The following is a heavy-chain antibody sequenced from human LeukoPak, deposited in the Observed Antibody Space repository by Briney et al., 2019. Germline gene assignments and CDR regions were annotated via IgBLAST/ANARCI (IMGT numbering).Heavy chain of an antibody. J-gene: IGHJ4*02. CDR1: GFTFSSYA. Sequence: PGGSLRLSCAASGFTFSSYAMNWVRQAPGKGLEWVSSISSSSSYIYYADSVKGRFTISRDNAKNSLYLQMNSLRAEDTAVYYCARSKIEMATIFDYWGQGTLVTVSS. D-gene: IGHD5-24*01. V-gene: IGHV3-21*01. CDR2: ISSSSSYI. CDR3: ARSKIEMATIFDY.